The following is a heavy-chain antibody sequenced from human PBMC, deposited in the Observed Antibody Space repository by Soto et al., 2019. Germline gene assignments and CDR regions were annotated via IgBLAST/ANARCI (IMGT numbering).Heavy chain of an antibody. Sequence: EVYLVESGGGLLEPGRSLRLSCTGSGFPFANFLISWFRQAPGKGLEWVGFIRSQPYGGTTQYAASVRGRFTISRDDSKRIAYLHMNSLKSEDSGVYYCIGSFPFWGQGTLVTVSS. J-gene: IGHJ1*01. CDR2: IRSQPYGGTT. CDR1: GFPFANFL. D-gene: IGHD3-10*01. V-gene: IGHV3-49*03. CDR3: IGSFPF.